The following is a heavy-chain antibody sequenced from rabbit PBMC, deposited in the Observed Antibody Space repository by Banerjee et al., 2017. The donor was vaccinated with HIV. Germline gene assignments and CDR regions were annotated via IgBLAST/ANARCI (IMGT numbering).Heavy chain of an antibody. CDR3: VRGRNFYYTYGYAGYAYANL. D-gene: IGHD6-1*01. CDR1: GFDFSSYG. Sequence: QEQLVESGGGLVQPGGSLKLSCKASGFDFSSYGVSWVRQAPGKGLEWIGYIDPVFGSTYYASWVNGRFTISSHNAQNTLYLQLNSLTAADTATYFCVRGRNFYYTYGYAGYAYANLWGQGTLVTVS. J-gene: IGHJ4*01. CDR2: IDPVFGST. V-gene: IGHV1S47*01.